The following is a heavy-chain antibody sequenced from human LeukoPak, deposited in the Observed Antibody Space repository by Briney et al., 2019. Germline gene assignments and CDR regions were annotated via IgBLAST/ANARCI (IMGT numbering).Heavy chain of an antibody. CDR1: GFTFSSYS. D-gene: IGHD3-22*01. J-gene: IGHJ4*02. CDR2: ISSSSYI. V-gene: IGHV3-21*01. CDR3: ARYDSSGYYLFDY. Sequence: GGSLRLSCAASGFTFSSYSMNWVRQAPGKGLEWVSSISSSSYIYYADSVKGRFTISRDNAKNSLYLQMNSLRAEDTAVYYCARYDSSGYYLFDYWGQGTLVTVSS.